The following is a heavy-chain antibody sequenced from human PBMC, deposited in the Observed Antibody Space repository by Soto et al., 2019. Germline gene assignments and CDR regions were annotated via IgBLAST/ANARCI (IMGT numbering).Heavy chain of an antibody. D-gene: IGHD6-25*01. Sequence: SETLSLTCSASGGSITSSSHFWGWVRQPPGKGLEWIGTIYFTGNTYYTPSLKSRLTMSIDTSMNEFSLRLNSVTAADTAVYYCAGQTFTIAAASYGRSNWFDPWGPGTLVTVSS. J-gene: IGHJ5*02. V-gene: IGHV4-39*01. CDR3: AGQTFTIAAASYGRSNWFDP. CDR1: GGSITSSSHF. CDR2: IYFTGNT.